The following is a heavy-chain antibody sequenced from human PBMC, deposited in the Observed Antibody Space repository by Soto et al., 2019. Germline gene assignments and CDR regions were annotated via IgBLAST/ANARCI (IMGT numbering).Heavy chain of an antibody. CDR1: GFTFSSYG. Sequence: QVQLVESGGGVVQPGRSLRLSCAASGFTFSSYGMHWVRQAPGKGLEWVAVIWYDGSNKYYADSVKGRFTISRDNSKNTLYLQMNSLRAEDTAVYYCASSVSGSYLLDYWGQGTLVTVSS. CDR2: IWYDGSNK. D-gene: IGHD1-26*01. CDR3: ASSVSGSYLLDY. V-gene: IGHV3-33*01. J-gene: IGHJ4*02.